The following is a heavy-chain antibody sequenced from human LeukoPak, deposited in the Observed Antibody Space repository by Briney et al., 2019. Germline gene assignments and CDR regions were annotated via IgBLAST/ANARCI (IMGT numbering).Heavy chain of an antibody. D-gene: IGHD3-22*01. Sequence: GGSLRLSCAASGFTFSSYAMHWVRQAPGKGLEYVSAISSNGGSTYYANSVKGRFTISRDNSKNTLYLQMGSLRAEDMAVYYCARGPRGNHYYDSSGYIDYWGQGTLVTVSS. J-gene: IGHJ4*02. CDR3: ARGPRGNHYYDSSGYIDY. V-gene: IGHV3-64*01. CDR1: GFTFSSYA. CDR2: ISSNGGST.